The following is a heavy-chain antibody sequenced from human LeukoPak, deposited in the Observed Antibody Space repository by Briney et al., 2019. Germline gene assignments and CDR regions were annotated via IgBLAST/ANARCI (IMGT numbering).Heavy chain of an antibody. CDR3: ARGMVRSYYGLDV. J-gene: IGHJ6*02. V-gene: IGHV3-53*01. D-gene: IGHD3-10*01. Sequence: GGSLRLSCAASGSTVNSNYIHWVRQAPGKGLEWVSVIYSGGGTLYADSVKGRFTISRDISKNTVFLQMNSVRTEDTALYHCARGMVRSYYGLDVWGQGTTVIVSS. CDR2: IYSGGGT. CDR1: GSTVNSNY.